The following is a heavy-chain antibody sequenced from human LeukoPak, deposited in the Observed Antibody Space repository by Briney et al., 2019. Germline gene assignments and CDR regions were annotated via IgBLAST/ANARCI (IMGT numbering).Heavy chain of an antibody. CDR2: ISGSGGST. V-gene: IGHV3-23*01. CDR1: GFTFSSYA. CDR3: AKGAILYDILTVDYGMDV. J-gene: IGHJ6*02. D-gene: IGHD3-9*01. Sequence: GGSLRLSRAPSGFTFSSYAISWVRQAPGKGLEWVSAISGSGGSTYYADSVKGRFTISRNNSKNTLYLQMNSLRAEDTAVYYCAKGAILYDILTVDYGMDVWGQGTTVTVSS.